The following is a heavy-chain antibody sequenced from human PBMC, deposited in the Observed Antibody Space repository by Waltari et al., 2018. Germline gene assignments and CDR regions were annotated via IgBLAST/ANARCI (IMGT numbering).Heavy chain of an antibody. CDR1: GLISGTCN. J-gene: IGHJ4*02. V-gene: IGHV3-30*18. CDR2: ISHDGSNK. D-gene: IGHD5-12*01. Sequence: QFQLVESGGGVVQPGRSLRLSCAASGLISGTCNMHWVRQTPGQGLQWVAAISHDGSNKDYADSVKSRFTVSRDNSNNTLYLQINSLRADDTGIYFCVKYSGFDYFFDYWGQGTLVTVSS. CDR3: VKYSGFDYFFDY.